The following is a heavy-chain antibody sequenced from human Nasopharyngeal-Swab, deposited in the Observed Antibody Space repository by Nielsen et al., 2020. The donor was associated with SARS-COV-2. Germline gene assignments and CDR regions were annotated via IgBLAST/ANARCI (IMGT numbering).Heavy chain of an antibody. CDR3: ARDSTIYCTNGVCHNAFDI. J-gene: IGHJ3*02. D-gene: IGHD2-8*01. CDR2: INPSGGST. CDR1: GYTFTSYY. Sequence: ASVKVSCKASGYTFTSYYMHWVRQAPGQGLEWMGIINPSGGSTSYAQKFQGRVTMTRDTSTSTVYMELSSLRSEDTAVYYCARDSTIYCTNGVCHNAFDIWGQGTMVTVSS. V-gene: IGHV1-46*01.